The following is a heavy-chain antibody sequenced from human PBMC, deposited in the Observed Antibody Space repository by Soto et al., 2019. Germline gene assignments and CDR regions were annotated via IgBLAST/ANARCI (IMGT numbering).Heavy chain of an antibody. Sequence: SETLSLTCTFSNGSVSSGTYSWSWVRQPPGKGLEWIGYIYYSGTTYYTPSLKSRLTMSMDRANDHFSLNLTSVTAADTDVYFCARGHYYYGMDVWGQGITVTVSS. CDR2: IYYSGTT. CDR1: NGSVSSGTYS. J-gene: IGHJ6*02. V-gene: IGHV4-30-2*01. CDR3: ARGHYYYGMDV.